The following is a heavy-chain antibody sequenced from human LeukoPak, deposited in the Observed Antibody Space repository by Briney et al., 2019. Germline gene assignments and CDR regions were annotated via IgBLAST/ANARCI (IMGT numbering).Heavy chain of an antibody. CDR3: ASYGPFLQSVELGWFEP. CDR2: IYYSGST. Sequence: TTSETLSLTCTVSGGSISSSSYYWGWIRQPPGKGLEWIGSIYYSGSTYYNPSLKSRVTISVDTSKNQFSLKLSSVTAADTAVYYCASYGPFLQSVELGWFEPWGQGTLVTVSS. V-gene: IGHV4-39*01. J-gene: IGHJ5*02. CDR1: GGSISSSSYY. D-gene: IGHD4-11*01.